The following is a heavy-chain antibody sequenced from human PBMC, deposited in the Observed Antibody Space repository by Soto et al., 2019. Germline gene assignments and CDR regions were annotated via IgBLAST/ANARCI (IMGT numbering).Heavy chain of an antibody. CDR3: AREVATTGVGYYYYMDV. Sequence: SETLSLTCAVYGGSFSGYYWSWIRQPPGKGLEWIGEINHSGSTNYNPSLKSRVTISVDTSKNQFSLKLSSVTAADTAVYYCAREVATTGVGYYYYMDVWGKGTTVTVSS. CDR2: INHSGST. CDR1: GGSFSGYY. D-gene: IGHD5-12*01. J-gene: IGHJ6*03. V-gene: IGHV4-34*01.